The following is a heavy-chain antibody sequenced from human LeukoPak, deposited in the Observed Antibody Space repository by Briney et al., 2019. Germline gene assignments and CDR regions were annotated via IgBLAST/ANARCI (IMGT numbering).Heavy chain of an antibody. CDR1: GGSISSYY. V-gene: IGHV4-59*01. Sequence: SETLSLTCTVSGGSISSYYWSWIRQPPGKGLEWIGYVYYSGSTNYNPSLKSRVTISIDTSKNQFSLKLNSVTAADTAVYYCARRDGSGWFYFDCWGQGTLVTVSS. D-gene: IGHD6-19*01. CDR2: VYYSGST. CDR3: ARRDGSGWFYFDC. J-gene: IGHJ4*02.